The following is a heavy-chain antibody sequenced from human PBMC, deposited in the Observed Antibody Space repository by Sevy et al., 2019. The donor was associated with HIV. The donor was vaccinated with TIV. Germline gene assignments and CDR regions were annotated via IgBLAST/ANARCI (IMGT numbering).Heavy chain of an antibody. V-gene: IGHV1-3*01. J-gene: IGHJ4*02. CDR1: GYSFTSYF. CDR2: IKGVNGNT. Sequence: VSVKVSCKASGYSFTSYFMYWVRQAPGQRLEWMGWIKGVNGNTKYSQKFQGRVTITKDTSASTAYMELTSLRSEDTAVYYCARYGPLAVAGFDYWGQGTLVTVSS. CDR3: ARYGPLAVAGFDY. D-gene: IGHD6-19*01.